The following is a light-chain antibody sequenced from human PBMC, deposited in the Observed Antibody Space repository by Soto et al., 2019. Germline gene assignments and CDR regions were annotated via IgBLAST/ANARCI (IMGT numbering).Light chain of an antibody. CDR3: QSYDSSLSGWV. CDR1: SSNIGAGYD. CDR2: CNS. J-gene: IGLJ3*02. V-gene: IGLV1-40*01. Sequence: QSVLTQPPSVSGAPGQRVTGSCTGSSSNIGAGYDVHWYQQLPGTAPKLLIYCNSNRPSGVPDRFSGSKSGTSASLAITGLQAEDEADYYCQSYDSSLSGWVFGGATKVTVL.